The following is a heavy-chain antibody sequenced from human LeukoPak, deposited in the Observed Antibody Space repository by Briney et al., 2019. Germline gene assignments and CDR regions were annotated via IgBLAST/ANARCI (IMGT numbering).Heavy chain of an antibody. CDR2: IIPIFGTA. CDR1: GGTFSSYA. V-gene: IGHV1-69*13. J-gene: IGHJ4*02. Sequence: ASVKVSCKASGGTFSSYAISWVRQAPGQGLEWMGGIIPIFGTANYAQKFQGRVTITADESTSTAYMELSSLRSEDTAVYYCATGDSSGYYQPFDYWGQGTLVTVSS. CDR3: ATGDSSGYYQPFDY. D-gene: IGHD3-22*01.